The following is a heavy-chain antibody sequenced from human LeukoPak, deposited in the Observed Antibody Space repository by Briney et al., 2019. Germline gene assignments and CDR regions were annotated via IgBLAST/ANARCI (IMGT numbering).Heavy chain of an antibody. V-gene: IGHV3-49*04. Sequence: GRSRSLSSTAAGFTSGDHAMRWVRPAPGKGLGWGGFFRSKAYGGTTEYSASVKGIFTITRDDSNSNAYLQMNSLKTEDTAVCYCTRGPIQLCHYYGMDVWGQGTTVIVSS. CDR3: TRGPIQLCHYYGMDV. D-gene: IGHD5-18*01. J-gene: IGHJ6*02. CDR2: FRSKAYGGTT. CDR1: GFTSGDHA.